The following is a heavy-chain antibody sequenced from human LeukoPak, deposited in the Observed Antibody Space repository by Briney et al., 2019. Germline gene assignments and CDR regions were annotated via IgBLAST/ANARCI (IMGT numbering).Heavy chain of an antibody. Sequence: GGSLRLSCAASGFTFSTYAMNWVRQAPGEGLEWVSSIGGSSTSLYYADSLKGRFTISRDNAKNSLYLQMNSLRAEDTAVYYCARERDFCMDVWGQGTTVTVSS. V-gene: IGHV3-21*01. CDR3: ARERDFCMDV. J-gene: IGHJ6*02. CDR1: GFTFSTYA. CDR2: IGGSSTSL. D-gene: IGHD2/OR15-2a*01.